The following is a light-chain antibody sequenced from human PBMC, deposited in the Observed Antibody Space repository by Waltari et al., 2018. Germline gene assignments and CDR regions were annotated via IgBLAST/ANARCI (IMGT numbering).Light chain of an antibody. Sequence: EIVLTQSPGTLSLSPGDGATLSCRTSQSVGRSLAWYQQKRGQAPSLLIYGASSRSTGIPDRFSGSGSGTDFSLTISRLDPEDFAVYYCQHYVTLPVTFGQGTKVEIK. CDR3: QHYVTLPVT. J-gene: IGKJ1*01. V-gene: IGKV3-20*01. CDR2: GAS. CDR1: QSVGRS.